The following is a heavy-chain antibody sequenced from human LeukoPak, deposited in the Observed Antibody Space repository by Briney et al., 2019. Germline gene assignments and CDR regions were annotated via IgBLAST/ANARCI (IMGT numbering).Heavy chain of an antibody. Sequence: PGGSLRDSCAASGFTFSNYAMSWVRQAPGKGLEWVSTFGGSGGSTYYADSVKGRFTISRDTSKSTLYLQMNSLRTEDTALYFCTKTRGPGAMRPESWGQGTLVIVSS. CDR3: TKTRGPGAMRPES. J-gene: IGHJ5*02. CDR2: FGGSGGST. D-gene: IGHD2-2*01. V-gene: IGHV3-23*01. CDR1: GFTFSNYA.